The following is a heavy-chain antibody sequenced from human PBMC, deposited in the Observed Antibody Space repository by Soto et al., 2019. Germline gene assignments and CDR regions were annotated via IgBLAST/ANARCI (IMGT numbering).Heavy chain of an antibody. Sequence: GGSLRLSCAASGFTFSSYGMHWVRQAPGKGLEWVAVIWYDGSNKYYADSVKGRFTISRDNSKNTLYLQMNSLRAEDTAVYYCARAEVIVVPAATDYYYYGMDVWGQRTTVTVSS. CDR1: GFTFSSYG. V-gene: IGHV3-33*01. CDR3: ARAEVIVVPAATDYYYYGMDV. CDR2: IWYDGSNK. J-gene: IGHJ6*02. D-gene: IGHD2-2*01.